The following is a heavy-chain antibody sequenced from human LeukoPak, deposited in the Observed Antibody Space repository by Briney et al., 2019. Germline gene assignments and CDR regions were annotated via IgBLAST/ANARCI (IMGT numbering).Heavy chain of an antibody. D-gene: IGHD2-15*01. CDR2: IWYDGSNK. CDR1: GFTFSSYG. V-gene: IGHV3-33*01. Sequence: PGRSLRLSCAASGFTFSSYGMHWVRQAPGKGLEWVAVIWYDGSNKYYADSVKGRFTISRDNAKNSLFLQMNSLRAEDAAVYYCAREGGSNLLSSDTFDVWGQETMVTVSS. CDR3: AREGGSNLLSSDTFDV. J-gene: IGHJ3*01.